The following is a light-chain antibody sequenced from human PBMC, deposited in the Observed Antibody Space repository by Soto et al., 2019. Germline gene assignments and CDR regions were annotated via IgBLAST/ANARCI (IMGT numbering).Light chain of an antibody. J-gene: IGLJ2*01. CDR1: ASNVGAGYD. CDR3: QSYDSSLSALI. CDR2: ANS. Sequence: QSVLTQPPSVSGAPGQRVTISCTGSASNVGAGYDVHWYQQVPGAAPKVLISANSDRPSGVPDRFSGSKSGTSASLAITGLQAEDEADYYCQSYDSSLSALIFGGGTQLTVL. V-gene: IGLV1-40*01.